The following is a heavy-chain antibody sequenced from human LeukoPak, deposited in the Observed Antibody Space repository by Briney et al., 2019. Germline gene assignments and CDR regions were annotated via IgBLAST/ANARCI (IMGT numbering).Heavy chain of an antibody. CDR1: GFTFSSYA. V-gene: IGHV3-30*04. CDR3: ARGRTAGAFDI. CDR2: ISYDGSNK. Sequence: PGGSLRLSCAASGFTFSSYAMHWVRQAPGKGLEWVAVISYDGSNKYYADSVKGRFTISRDNSKNTLYLQMNSLRAEDTAVYYCARGRTAGAFDIWGQGTMVTVSS. J-gene: IGHJ3*02. D-gene: IGHD6-25*01.